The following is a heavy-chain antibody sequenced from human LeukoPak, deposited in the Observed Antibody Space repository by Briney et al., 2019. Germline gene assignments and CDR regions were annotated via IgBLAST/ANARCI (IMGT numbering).Heavy chain of an antibody. Sequence: SETLSLTCTVSGGSISSGSYYWSWIRQPAGKGLEWIGRIYTSGSTNYNPSLKSRVTISVDMSKNQFSLKLSSVTAADTAVYYCARTSAAGDDFDYWGQGTLVTVSS. CDR2: IYTSGST. CDR1: GGSISSGSYY. D-gene: IGHD6-13*01. V-gene: IGHV4-61*02. J-gene: IGHJ4*02. CDR3: ARTSAAGDDFDY.